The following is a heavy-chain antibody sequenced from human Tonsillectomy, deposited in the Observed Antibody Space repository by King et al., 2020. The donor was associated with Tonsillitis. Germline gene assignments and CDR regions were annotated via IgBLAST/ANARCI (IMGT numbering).Heavy chain of an antibody. Sequence: VQLVESGAEVKKPGASVKVSCKASGYTFTSYGISWVRQAPRQGLEWMGWISAYNGNTNYAQKLQGRVTMTTDTSTSTAYMELRSLRSDDTAVYYCARTTDYYGSGSYWVPFDYWGQGTLVTVSS. J-gene: IGHJ4*02. CDR2: ISAYNGNT. D-gene: IGHD3-10*01. V-gene: IGHV1-18*01. CDR3: ARTTDYYGSGSYWVPFDY. CDR1: GYTFTSYG.